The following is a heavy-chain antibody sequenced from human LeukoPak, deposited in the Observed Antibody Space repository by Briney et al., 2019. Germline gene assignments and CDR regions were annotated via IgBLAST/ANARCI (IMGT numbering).Heavy chain of an antibody. CDR3: AKDAAVAGRLGIDY. CDR1: GFSLSIYV. Sequence: GKSVRLSCAASGFSLSIYVMHWVRKATRKGLEWVAVISNDGSSKYYIDSVKGRFTISRDNSKNALFLQMNSLRAEDTAVYYCAKDAAVAGRLGIDYWGQGTLVTVSS. CDR2: ISNDGSSK. J-gene: IGHJ4*02. V-gene: IGHV3-30*18. D-gene: IGHD6-19*01.